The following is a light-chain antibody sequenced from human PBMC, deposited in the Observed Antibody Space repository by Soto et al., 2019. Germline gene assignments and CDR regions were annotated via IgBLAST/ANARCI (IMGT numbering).Light chain of an antibody. CDR3: QQYSVWPFT. V-gene: IGKV3-15*01. CDR2: AAS. Sequence: PGETATLSCRASQTVNSDYLAWFQQRPGQAPRLLIFAASTWATDIPARFSGSGSGTEFTLTISSLQPDDFAVYYCQQYSVWPFTFGPGTKVDIK. CDR1: QTVNSD. J-gene: IGKJ3*01.